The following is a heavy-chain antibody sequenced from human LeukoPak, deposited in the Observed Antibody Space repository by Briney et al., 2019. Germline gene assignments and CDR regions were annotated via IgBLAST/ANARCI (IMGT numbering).Heavy chain of an antibody. V-gene: IGHV3-7*03. D-gene: IGHD6-19*01. CDR3: ARGSWVTVAY. J-gene: IGHJ4*02. CDR2: IKQDGSEK. CDR1: GFTFSNYW. Sequence: GGSLRLSCAASGFTFSNYWMTWVRQAPGKGLEGVANIKQDGSEKYYVDSVKGRFTISRDNAKNSLYLQMNSLRAEDTAVYYCARGSWVTVAYWGQGTLVTVSS.